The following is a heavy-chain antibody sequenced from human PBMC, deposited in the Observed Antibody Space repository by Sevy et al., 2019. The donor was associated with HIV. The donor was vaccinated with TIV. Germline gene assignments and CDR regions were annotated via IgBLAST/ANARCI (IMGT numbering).Heavy chain of an antibody. J-gene: IGHJ3*02. CDR3: ARVGAWYYGSTGNAFDI. V-gene: IGHV4-59*11. D-gene: IGHD3-10*01. CDR1: GGSISTHY. Sequence: SETLSLTCTVSGGSISTHYRSWIRQPPGKGLEWIGYIQYSGSTNNNPSLKSRVTISIDTSKNQFSLKLSSVTAADTAVYYCARVGAWYYGSTGNAFDIWGQGTMVTVSS. CDR2: IQYSGST.